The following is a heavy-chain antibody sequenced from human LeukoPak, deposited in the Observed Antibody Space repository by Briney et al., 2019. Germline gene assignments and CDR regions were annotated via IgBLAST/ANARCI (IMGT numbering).Heavy chain of an antibody. J-gene: IGHJ4*02. CDR3: ARDFAPDPYHY. CDR1: AGSINSNSYF. Sequence: SETLSLTCTVSAGSINSNSYFWVWIRQPAGKGLEWIGRISGSGRTDYNPSLKSRVTMSLDTSKNQFSLKLCSVTAADTAVYYCARDFAPDPYHYWGQGTLITVSS. CDR2: ISGSGRT. V-gene: IGHV4-61*02.